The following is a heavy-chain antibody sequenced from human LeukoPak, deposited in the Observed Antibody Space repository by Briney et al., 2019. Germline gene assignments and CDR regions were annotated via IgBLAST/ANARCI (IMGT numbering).Heavy chain of an antibody. J-gene: IGHJ5*02. V-gene: IGHV5-51*01. CDR2: IYPSDSDT. CDR3: ARHADVWSRWFDP. D-gene: IGHD2-21*01. Sequence: GESLKITCKGSGYSFTSYWIGWVRQMPGKGLEWMGIIYPSDSDTRYSPSFQGQVTISADKSVSTAYLQWSSLKASDTAMYYCARHADVWSRWFDPWGQGTLVTVSS. CDR1: GYSFTSYW.